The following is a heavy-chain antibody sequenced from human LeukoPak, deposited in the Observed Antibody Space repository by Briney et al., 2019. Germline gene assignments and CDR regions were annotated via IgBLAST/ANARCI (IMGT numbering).Heavy chain of an antibody. V-gene: IGHV1-18*01. CDR2: ISGYNGNT. Sequence: ASVKVTCKASGYTFTSYGISWVRQAPGQGLEWMGWISGYNGNTNYAQKFQGRVTMTTDTSTNTAYMELRSLRSDDTAVYYCTREATGYSWFDPWGQGTLVTVSS. D-gene: IGHD3-9*01. CDR3: TREATGYSWFDP. CDR1: GYTFTSYG. J-gene: IGHJ5*02.